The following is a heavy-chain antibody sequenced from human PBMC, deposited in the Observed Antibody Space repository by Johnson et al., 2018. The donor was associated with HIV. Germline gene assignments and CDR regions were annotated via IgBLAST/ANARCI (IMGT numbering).Heavy chain of an antibody. CDR3: ARDDCTAGICYNAFDI. D-gene: IGHD2-8*02. CDR1: GFIFSSYW. Sequence: VQLVESGGGLVQPGGSLRLSCAASGFIFSSYWMNWVRQAPGKGLEWVANIKQDGSEKNYVDSVKGRFAISRDNAKNSLYLQINSLRAEDTAVYYCARDDCTAGICYNAFDIWGQGTMVTVSS. CDR2: IKQDGSEK. J-gene: IGHJ3*02. V-gene: IGHV3-7*03.